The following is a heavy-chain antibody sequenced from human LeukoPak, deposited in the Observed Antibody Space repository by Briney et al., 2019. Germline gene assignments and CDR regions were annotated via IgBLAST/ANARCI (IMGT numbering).Heavy chain of an antibody. CDR2: INSDGSTT. J-gene: IGHJ4*02. Sequence: GGSLRLSCAASGFTFSSYWMHWVRQARGKGLVWVSLINSDGSTTSYADSVKGRFTISRDNAKNTLYLQMNSLRVEDTAVYYCARSALDYWGQGTLVTVSS. CDR1: GFTFSSYW. CDR3: ARSALDY. V-gene: IGHV3-74*01. D-gene: IGHD3-3*02.